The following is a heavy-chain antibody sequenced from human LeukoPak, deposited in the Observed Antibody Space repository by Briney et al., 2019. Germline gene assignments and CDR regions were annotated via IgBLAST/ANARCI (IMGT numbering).Heavy chain of an antibody. CDR3: ASGHCSSTSCYLYYYMDV. J-gene: IGHJ6*03. V-gene: IGHV1-18*01. Sequence: ASVKVSCKASGYTFTSYGISWVRQAPGQGLEWMGWISAYNGNTNYAQKLQGRVTMTTDRSTSTAYMELRSLRSDDTAVYYCASGHCSSTSCYLYYYMDVWGKGTTVTVS. D-gene: IGHD2-2*03. CDR2: ISAYNGNT. CDR1: GYTFTSYG.